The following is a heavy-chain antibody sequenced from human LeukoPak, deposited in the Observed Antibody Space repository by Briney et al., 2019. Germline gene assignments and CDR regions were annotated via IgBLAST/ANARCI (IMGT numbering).Heavy chain of an antibody. CDR1: GGSFSGYY. V-gene: IGHV4-34*01. D-gene: IGHD3-16*02. Sequence: SETLSLTCAVYGGSFSGYYWSWIRQPPGKGLEWIGEINHSGSTNYNPSLKSRVTISVDTSKNQFSLKLSSVTAADTAVYYCAREGDYVWGSYRSWGQGTLVTVSS. CDR2: INHSGST. J-gene: IGHJ5*02. CDR3: AREGDYVWGSYRS.